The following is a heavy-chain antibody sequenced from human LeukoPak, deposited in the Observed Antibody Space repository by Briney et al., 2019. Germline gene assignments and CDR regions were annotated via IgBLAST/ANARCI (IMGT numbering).Heavy chain of an antibody. D-gene: IGHD1-20*01. CDR2: IYYSGST. CDR1: GGSISSYY. J-gene: IGHJ4*02. Sequence: SETLSLTCTVSGGSISSYYWSWIRQPPGKGLEWIGSIYYSGSTYYNPSLKSRVTISVDTSKNQFSLKLSSVTAADTAVYYCASGYNWKDYWGQRTLVTVSS. V-gene: IGHV4-39*07. CDR3: ASGYNWKDY.